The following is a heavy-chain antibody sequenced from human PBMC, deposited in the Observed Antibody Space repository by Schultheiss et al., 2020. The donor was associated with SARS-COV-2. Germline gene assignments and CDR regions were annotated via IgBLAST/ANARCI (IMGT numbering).Heavy chain of an antibody. CDR3: AKEGKLAVAGLNWFDP. J-gene: IGHJ5*02. D-gene: IGHD6-19*01. CDR1: GFTFDDYA. Sequence: GESLKISCAASGFTFDDYAMHWVRQAPGKGLEWVSYISSSGRTIYYADSVKGRFTISRDNSKNTLYLQMNSLRAEDTAVYYCAKEGKLAVAGLNWFDPWGQGTLVTVSS. CDR2: ISSSGRTI. V-gene: IGHV3-48*01.